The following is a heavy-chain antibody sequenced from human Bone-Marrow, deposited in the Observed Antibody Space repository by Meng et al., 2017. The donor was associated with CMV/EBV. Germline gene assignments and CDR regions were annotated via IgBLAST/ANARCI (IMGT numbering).Heavy chain of an antibody. V-gene: IGHV3-23*01. CDR3: AKDIVVVVAATGPFDP. CDR2: ISGSGGST. J-gene: IGHJ5*02. Sequence: GGSLRLSCAASGFTFSSYAMSWVRQAPGKGLEWVSAISGSGGSTYYADSVKGRFTISRDNSKNTLYLQMNSLRAEDTAVYYCAKDIVVVVAATGPFDPWGQGTPVTVSS. D-gene: IGHD2-15*01. CDR1: GFTFSSYA.